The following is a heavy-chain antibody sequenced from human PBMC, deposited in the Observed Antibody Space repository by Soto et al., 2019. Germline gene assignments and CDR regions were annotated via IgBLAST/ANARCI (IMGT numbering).Heavy chain of an antibody. J-gene: IGHJ6*02. V-gene: IGHV1-18*01. Sequence: QVQLVQSRGEVKKPGASVKVSCKTSGYSFTTYGISWVRQAPGQGLEWMGWISGYNGNTNYAQKLKGRLTMTTDTSTSTGYMELRSLTSDDTAVYYCAREGPAPYYYYGMDVWGQGSTVTVSS. CDR2: ISGYNGNT. CDR1: GYSFTTYG. CDR3: AREGPAPYYYYGMDV.